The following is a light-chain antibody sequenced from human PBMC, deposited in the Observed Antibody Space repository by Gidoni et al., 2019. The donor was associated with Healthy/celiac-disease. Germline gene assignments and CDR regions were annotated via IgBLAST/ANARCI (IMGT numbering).Light chain of an antibody. J-gene: IGKJ2*01. Sequence: EIVLTQSPATLSLSPGERATLSCRASQSVSSYLAWYQQQPGQAPRLLIYDASNRATGSPASFSGSGSAADFTLPISSREPEDVAVYYCQQRSNWPPYTFGQGTKLEIK. CDR2: DAS. CDR3: QQRSNWPPYT. CDR1: QSVSSY. V-gene: IGKV3-11*01.